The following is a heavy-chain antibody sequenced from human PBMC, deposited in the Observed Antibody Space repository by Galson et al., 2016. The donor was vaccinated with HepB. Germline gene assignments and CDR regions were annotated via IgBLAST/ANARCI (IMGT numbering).Heavy chain of an antibody. CDR1: GYTFSNYA. J-gene: IGHJ4*02. CDR2: ISGYNGRT. D-gene: IGHD3-22*01. CDR3: AGDPWLYSDSNRWYSAQGQGDFDY. Sequence: SVKVSCKASGYTFSNYAITWLRQAPGQGLEWVGWISGYNGRTDYAQKLQGRVTMTTDTSTNTAYMELRSLRSDDTAVYFCAGDPWLYSDSNRWYSAQGQGDFDYWGQGTLVTVSS. V-gene: IGHV1-18*01.